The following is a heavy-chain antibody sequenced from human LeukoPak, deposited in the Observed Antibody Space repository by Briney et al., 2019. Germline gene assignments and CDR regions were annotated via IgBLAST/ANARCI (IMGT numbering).Heavy chain of an antibody. D-gene: IGHD1-26*01. CDR1: GFTFSSYG. CDR2: ISYDGSNK. Sequence: GGSLRLSCAASGFTFSSYGMHWVRQAPGKGLEWVAVISYDGSNKYYADSVKGRFTISRDNSKNTLYLQMNSLRAEDTAVYYCAKVAGNDAFDIWGQGTMVTVSS. V-gene: IGHV3-30*18. J-gene: IGHJ3*02. CDR3: AKVAGNDAFDI.